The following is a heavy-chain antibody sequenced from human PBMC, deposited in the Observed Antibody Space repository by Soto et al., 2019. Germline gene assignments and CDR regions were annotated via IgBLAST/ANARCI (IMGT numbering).Heavy chain of an antibody. D-gene: IGHD1-26*01. CDR3: ARGAGATPYYYFGLNV. V-gene: IGHV1-69*01. CDR1: GGTSRNYA. Sequence: QVQLVQSGAEVKKPGSSVKVSCKASGGTSRNYAISWVRQAPGQGLEWMGGIIPRFGAANYGEKFQGRVTISADESTNTTYMELRSLRSEDSAVYYCARGAGATPYYYFGLNVWGQGTTVTVSS. CDR2: IIPRFGAA. J-gene: IGHJ6*02.